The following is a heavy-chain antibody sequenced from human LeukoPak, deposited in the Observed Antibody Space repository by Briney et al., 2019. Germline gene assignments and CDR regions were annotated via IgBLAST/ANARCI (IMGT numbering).Heavy chain of an antibody. CDR2: INPSGGT. CDR3: AREYGDLDY. CDR1: GGSISGFY. J-gene: IGHJ4*02. Sequence: SETLSLTCTVSGGSISGFYWSWIRQPAGKGLEWIGRINPSGGTNYNPSLKSQVTMSTDTPSNKFSLNLRSVTAADTAVYYCAREYGDLDYWGRGTLVTVSS. V-gene: IGHV4-4*07. D-gene: IGHD4-17*01.